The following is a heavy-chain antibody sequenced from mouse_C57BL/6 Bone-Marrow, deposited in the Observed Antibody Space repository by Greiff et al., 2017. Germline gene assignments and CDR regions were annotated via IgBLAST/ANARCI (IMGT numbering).Heavy chain of an antibody. CDR1: GYTFTSYW. CDR3: TTPYYSKVAYLDV. CDR2: LYPGSGST. V-gene: IGHV1-55*01. Sequence: QVQLQQPGAELVKPGASVKMSCKASGYTFTSYWITWVKQRPGQGLEWIGDLYPGSGSTNYNEKFKRKATLTVATSSSTAYMQLSSLTSEDSAVSCCTTPYYSKVAYLDVWGRGTTVTGTS. D-gene: IGHD2-5*01. J-gene: IGHJ1*03.